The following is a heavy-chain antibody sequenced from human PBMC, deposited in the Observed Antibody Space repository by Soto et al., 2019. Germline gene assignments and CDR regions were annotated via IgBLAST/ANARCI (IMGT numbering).Heavy chain of an antibody. Sequence: QVQLVQSGAEVKKPGSSVKVSCKASGGTFSSYTISWVRQAPGQGLEWMGRIIPILGIANYAQKFQGRVTITADKSTSTAYIELSSLRSEDTAVYYCARDTSYFSSTSCYFDYWGQGILVTVSS. V-gene: IGHV1-69*08. J-gene: IGHJ4*02. CDR3: ARDTSYFSSTSCYFDY. CDR1: GGTFSSYT. D-gene: IGHD2-2*01. CDR2: IIPILGIA.